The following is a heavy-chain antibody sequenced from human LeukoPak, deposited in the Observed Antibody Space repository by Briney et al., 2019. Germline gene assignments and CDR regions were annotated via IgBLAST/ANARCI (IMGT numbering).Heavy chain of an antibody. CDR2: IWHDGSHK. V-gene: IGHV3-33*01. CDR3: ARGIFGSGRYPDF. CDR1: GFAFNTYA. D-gene: IGHD3-10*01. J-gene: IGHJ4*02. Sequence: GRSLRLSCAASGFAFNTYAMHWVRQAPGQGLEWVALIWHDGSHKFYSNSVRCQFTISRDNSKNTVSLQMNNLRPEDTAVYYCARGIFGSGRYPDFWGQGTLVTVSS.